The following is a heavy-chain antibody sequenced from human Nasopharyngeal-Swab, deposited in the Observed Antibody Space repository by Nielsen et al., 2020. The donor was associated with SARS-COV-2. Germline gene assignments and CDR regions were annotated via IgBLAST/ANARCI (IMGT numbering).Heavy chain of an antibody. CDR2: MNPNSGNT. J-gene: IGHJ4*02. D-gene: IGHD3-22*01. V-gene: IGHV1-8*01. CDR1: GYTFTSYD. Sequence: ASVKVSCKASGYTFTSYDINWVRQATGQGLEWMGWMNPNSGNTGYAQKFQGRVTMTRNTSISTAYMELSSLRSEDTAVYYCARGKGNYYDSSGLRTTDDYWGQGILVTVSS. CDR3: ARGKGNYYDSSGLRTTDDY.